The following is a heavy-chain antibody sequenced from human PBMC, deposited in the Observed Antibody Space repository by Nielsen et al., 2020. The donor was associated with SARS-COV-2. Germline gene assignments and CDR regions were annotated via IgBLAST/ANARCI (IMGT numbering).Heavy chain of an antibody. Sequence: GGSLRLSCEASGFTFNNYDMHWVRQAPGAGLEWVSSIDPAGDTYYPGSVRGRFTISRENAKNSLYLQMNSLRAEDTAVYYCAGAQGREDYYGMDVWGQGTTVTVSS. V-gene: IGHV3-13*01. CDR1: GFTFNNYD. J-gene: IGHJ6*02. CDR3: AGAQGREDYYGMDV. CDR2: IDPAGDT.